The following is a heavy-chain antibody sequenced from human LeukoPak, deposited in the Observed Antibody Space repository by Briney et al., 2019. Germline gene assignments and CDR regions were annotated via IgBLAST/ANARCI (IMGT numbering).Heavy chain of an antibody. V-gene: IGHV3-23*01. J-gene: IGHJ4*02. D-gene: IGHD6-25*01. Sequence: GRSLRLSCAASGFTFSNYAMSWVRQAPGKGLESVSGLSSGGGSTYYADSVKGRFTISRDNSKNTLYLQMNSLRAEDTAVYYCAKLNGYSSGWFDYWGQGTLVTVSS. CDR2: LSSGGGST. CDR1: GFTFSNYA. CDR3: AKLNGYSSGWFDY.